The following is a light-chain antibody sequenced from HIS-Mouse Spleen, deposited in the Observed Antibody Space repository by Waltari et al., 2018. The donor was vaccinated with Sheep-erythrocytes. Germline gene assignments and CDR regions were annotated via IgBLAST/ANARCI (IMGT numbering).Light chain of an antibody. J-gene: IGLJ3*02. V-gene: IGLV3-10*01. Sequence: SYELTQPPSVSVSPGQTARITCSGAALPKKYAYWYQQKSGQAPVLVIYEDSKRPSGIPERFSGSSSGTMATLTISGAQVEDDADYYCYSTDSSGNHWVFGGGTKLT. CDR2: EDS. CDR3: YSTDSSGNHWV. CDR1: ALPKKY.